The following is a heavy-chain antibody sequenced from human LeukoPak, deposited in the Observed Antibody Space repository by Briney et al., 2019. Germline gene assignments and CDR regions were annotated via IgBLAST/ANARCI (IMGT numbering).Heavy chain of an antibody. CDR3: ARDWGYSSSWYDIGYYYGMDV. Sequence: ASVKVSCKASGYTFTSYYMHWVRQAPGQGLEWMGIINPSGGSTSYAQKFQGRVTMTRDTSTSTVYMELSSLRSEDTAVYYCARDWGYSSSWYDIGYYYGMDVWGQGTTVTVSS. J-gene: IGHJ6*02. CDR2: INPSGGST. CDR1: GYTFTSYY. D-gene: IGHD6-13*01. V-gene: IGHV1-46*01.